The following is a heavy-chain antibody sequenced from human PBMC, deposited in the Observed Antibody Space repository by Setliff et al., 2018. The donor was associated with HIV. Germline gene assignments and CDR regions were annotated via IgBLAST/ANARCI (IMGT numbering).Heavy chain of an antibody. Sequence: PSETLSLTCTVSGGSITSHYWSWIRQPPGKGLEWIGYIYYRGSANYNSSLKSRVTMSIDTSTNQFSLKVTSVTAAETAIYYSPRMPPGEILPYFYMDVWGKGTTVTVSS. V-gene: IGHV4-59*11. CDR3: PRMPPGEILPYFYMDV. CDR1: GGSITSHY. J-gene: IGHJ6*03. CDR2: IYYRGSA. D-gene: IGHD2-15*01.